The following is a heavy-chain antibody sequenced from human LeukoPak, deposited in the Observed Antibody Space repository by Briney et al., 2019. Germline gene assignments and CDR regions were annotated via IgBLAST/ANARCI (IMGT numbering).Heavy chain of an antibody. Sequence: SSQTLSLTCTVSGGSISSSSYYWAWIRQPPGKGLEWIGSIFYSGTTFYNPSLKSRVTIFVDTSKNQFSLKLDSVTAADTAVYYRARRDIVTTINTWGQGTLVTVSS. V-gene: IGHV4-39*01. CDR2: IFYSGTT. CDR1: GGSISSSSYY. D-gene: IGHD5-12*01. J-gene: IGHJ4*02. CDR3: ARRDIVTTINT.